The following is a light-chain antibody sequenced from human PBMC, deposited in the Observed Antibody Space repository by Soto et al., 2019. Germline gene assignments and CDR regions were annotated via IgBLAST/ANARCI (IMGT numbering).Light chain of an antibody. V-gene: IGKV3D-15*01. CDR3: QQYNSWPPIT. J-gene: IGKJ5*01. CDR2: GAS. CDR1: QSISNK. Sequence: IVMTQSPATLSVSPGERATLSCRASQSISNKLAWYQQKPGQAPRLLIYGASARATGIPARFSGSGSGTEFTLTISSLQSEDFAVYYCQQYNSWPPITFGQGTRLEIK.